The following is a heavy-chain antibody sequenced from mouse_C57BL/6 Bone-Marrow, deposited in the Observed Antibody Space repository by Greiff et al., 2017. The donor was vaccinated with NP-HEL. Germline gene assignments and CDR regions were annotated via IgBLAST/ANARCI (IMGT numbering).Heavy chain of an antibody. CDR2: IGPANGNT. J-gene: IGHJ4*01. V-gene: IGHV14-3*01. D-gene: IGHD2-2*01. CDR1: GFNIKNTY. Sequence: VQLKESVAELVRPGASVKLSCTASGFNIKNTYMHWVKQRPEQGLEWIGRIGPANGNTKYAPKFPGKATITADTSSNTAYLQLSSLTSEDTAIYYCASRRLRQDYYAMDYWGQGTSVTVSS. CDR3: ASRRLRQDYYAMDY.